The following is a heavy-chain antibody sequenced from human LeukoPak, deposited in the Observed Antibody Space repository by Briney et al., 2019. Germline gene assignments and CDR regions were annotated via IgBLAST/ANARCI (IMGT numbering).Heavy chain of an antibody. CDR3: ATQASGHNYGSLDY. D-gene: IGHD5-18*01. CDR2: MHYSGST. Sequence: PSETLSLTCTVSGGSISSSSYYWGWIRQPPGKGLEWIGYMHYSGSTIYNPSLKSRVTISVDTSKNQVSLKLSSVTAADTAVYYCATQASGHNYGSLDYWVQGNLVTVSS. V-gene: IGHV4-61*05. J-gene: IGHJ4*02. CDR1: GGSISSSSYY.